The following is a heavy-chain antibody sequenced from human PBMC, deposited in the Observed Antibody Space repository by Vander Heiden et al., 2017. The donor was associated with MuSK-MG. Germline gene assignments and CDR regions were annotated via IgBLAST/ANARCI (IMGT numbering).Heavy chain of an antibody. D-gene: IGHD4-4*01. V-gene: IGHV1-18*01. J-gene: IGHJ4*02. CDR2: ISAYNGNT. CDR1: TFTSYG. Sequence: TFTSYGISWVRQAPGQGLEWMGWISAYNGNTNYAQKLQGRVTMTTDTSTSTAYMELRSLRSDDTAVYYCARDYSNPRADFDYWGQGTLVTVYS. CDR3: ARDYSNPRADFDY.